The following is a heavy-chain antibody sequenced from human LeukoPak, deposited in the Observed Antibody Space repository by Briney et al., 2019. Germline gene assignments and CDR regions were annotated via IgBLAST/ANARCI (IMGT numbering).Heavy chain of an antibody. CDR3: VRDRPHNCFDP. J-gene: IGHJ5*02. V-gene: IGHV3-74*01. CDR1: EFTFSSHW. D-gene: IGHD6-6*01. Sequence: GGSLRLSCAASEFTFSSHWMHWVRQVPGKGLVYIAYIDNDGINTNYADSVKGRFTISRDNAKNTLYLQMNSLRVEDTAVYYCVRDRPHNCFDPWGQGTLVTVSS. CDR2: IDNDGINT.